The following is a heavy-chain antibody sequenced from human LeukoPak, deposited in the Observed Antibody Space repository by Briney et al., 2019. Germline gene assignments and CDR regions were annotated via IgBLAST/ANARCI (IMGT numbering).Heavy chain of an antibody. CDR1: GFTFSDAW. J-gene: IGHJ4*02. CDR2: INNKTEDGTTGDDGTT. Sequence: GGSLRLSCSASGFTFSDAWMSWVRQAPGKGLEWVGRINNKTEDGTTGDDGTTVYAAAVEGRFTISRDDSKNTMYLQMNSLKSEDTAVYYCTTGGFKVAARFDYWGQGTLVTVSS. CDR3: TTGGFKVAARFDY. V-gene: IGHV3-15*01. D-gene: IGHD2-15*01.